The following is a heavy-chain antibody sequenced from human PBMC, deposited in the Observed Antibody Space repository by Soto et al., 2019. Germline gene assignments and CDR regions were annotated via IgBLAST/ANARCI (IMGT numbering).Heavy chain of an antibody. V-gene: IGHV3-48*03. CDR2: ISSSGSTI. CDR1: GFTFSIYE. CDR3: ASASRFGELLFDY. J-gene: IGHJ4*02. D-gene: IGHD3-10*01. Sequence: EVQLVESGGGLVQPGGSLRLSCAASGFTFSIYEMNWVRQAPGKGLEWVSYISSSGSTIYYADSVKGRFTISRDNAKNSLYLQMNSLRAEDTAVYYCASASRFGELLFDYWGQGTLVTVSS.